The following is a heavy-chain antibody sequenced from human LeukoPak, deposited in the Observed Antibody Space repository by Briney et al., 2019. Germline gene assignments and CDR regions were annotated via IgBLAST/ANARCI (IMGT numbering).Heavy chain of an antibody. J-gene: IGHJ3*02. CDR2: IYTSGST. CDR3: ARSPIYPDAFDI. D-gene: IGHD2/OR15-2a*01. Sequence: SSETLSLTCTGSGGSISSYYWSWIRQPAGKGLEWIGRIYTSGSTNYNPSLKSRVTMSVDTSKNQFSLKLSSVTAADTAVYYCARSPIYPDAFDIWGQGTMVTVSS. V-gene: IGHV4-4*07. CDR1: GGSISSYY.